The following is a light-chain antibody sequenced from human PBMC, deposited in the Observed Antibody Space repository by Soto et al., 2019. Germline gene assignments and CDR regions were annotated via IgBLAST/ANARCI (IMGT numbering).Light chain of an antibody. CDR1: SSNIGSNY. CDR2: RNN. CDR3: TVWDDSLRGRL. V-gene: IGLV1-47*01. Sequence: QSVLTQQPSASGTPGQRVTISCSGSSSNIGSNYVYWYQQLPGTAPQLLIYRNNQRPSGVPDRFSGSKSGTSASLAISALRSEDEADYYCTVWDDSLRGRLFGGGTKLTVL. J-gene: IGLJ2*01.